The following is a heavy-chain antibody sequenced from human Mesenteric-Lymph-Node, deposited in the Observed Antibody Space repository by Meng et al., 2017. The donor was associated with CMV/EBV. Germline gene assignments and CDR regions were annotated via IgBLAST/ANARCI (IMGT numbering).Heavy chain of an antibody. CDR1: GVSVTSGAYH. CDR3: AKSRSSTPGIVDD. Sequence: GQLPEAGPGLVKPSETLSLTCIVSGVSVTSGAYHWSWIRQSPGKGLEWIGYIYGTGITIYNPSLKSRVTILLETSKNQFSLKLNSVTTADTAVYYCAKSRSSTPGIVDDWGQGTLVTVSS. CDR2: IYGTGIT. V-gene: IGHV4-61*08. J-gene: IGHJ4*02. D-gene: IGHD2/OR15-2a*01.